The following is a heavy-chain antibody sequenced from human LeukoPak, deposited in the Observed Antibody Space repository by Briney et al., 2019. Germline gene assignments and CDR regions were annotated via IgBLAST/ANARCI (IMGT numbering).Heavy chain of an antibody. D-gene: IGHD4-4*01. CDR2: INPSGGST. V-gene: IGHV1-46*01. J-gene: IGHJ5*02. CDR3: ASVPDYSNYGEWYWFDP. Sequence: ASVKVSCKASGYTFTSYYMHWARQAPGQGLEWMGIINPSGGSTSYAQKFQGRVTMTRDTSTSTVYMELSSLRSEDTAVYYCASVPDYSNYGEWYWFDPWGQGTLVTVSS. CDR1: GYTFTSYY.